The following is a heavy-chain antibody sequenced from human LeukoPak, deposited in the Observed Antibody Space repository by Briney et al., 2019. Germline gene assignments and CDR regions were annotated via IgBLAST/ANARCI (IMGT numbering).Heavy chain of an antibody. V-gene: IGHV1-2*02. D-gene: IGHD6-25*01. Sequence: ASVKVSCKASAYSLTDHYVHWVRQAPGEGLEWVGWISPNTGGTIYAQKFQGRVTMTRDTSIITAYMELSKLRSDDTAFYYCAREVGSGTFDIWGQGTMVTVSS. CDR1: AYSLTDHY. J-gene: IGHJ3*02. CDR3: AREVGSGTFDI. CDR2: ISPNTGGT.